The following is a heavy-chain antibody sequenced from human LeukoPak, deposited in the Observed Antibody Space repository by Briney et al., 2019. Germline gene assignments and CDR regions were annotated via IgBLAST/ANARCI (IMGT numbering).Heavy chain of an antibody. CDR3: ARDREGHYYDSSGPN. V-gene: IGHV3-21*01. CDR2: ISSSSNYI. CDR1: GFTFSSYS. J-gene: IGHJ4*02. Sequence: GGSLRLSCAASGFTFSSYSMNWVRQAPGKGLEWVSSISSSSNYIYYADSVKGRVTISRDNAKTLLYLKMNSLRAEDPAVYYCARDREGHYYDSSGPNWGQGTLVTVSS. D-gene: IGHD3-22*01.